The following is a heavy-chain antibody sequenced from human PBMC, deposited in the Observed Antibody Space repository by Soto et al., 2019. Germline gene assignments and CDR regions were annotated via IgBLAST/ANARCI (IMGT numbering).Heavy chain of an antibody. J-gene: IGHJ4*02. V-gene: IGHV3-48*01. D-gene: IGHD4-4*01. CDR2: ISSSSSTI. CDR1: GFTFSSYT. CDR3: ARGRGYSNYFYDY. Sequence: GSLRLSCAASGFTFSSYTMNWVRQAPGKGLEWVSYISSSSSTIYYADSVKGRCTISRDNAKNSLYLQMNSLRAEDTAVYYCARGRGYSNYFYDYWGQGTLVTVSS.